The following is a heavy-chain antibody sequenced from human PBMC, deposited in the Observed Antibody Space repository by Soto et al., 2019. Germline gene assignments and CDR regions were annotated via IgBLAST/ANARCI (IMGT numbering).Heavy chain of an antibody. CDR3: ASSSDIVVVPAATVNGLDY. D-gene: IGHD2-2*01. CDR2: IIPILGIA. J-gene: IGHJ4*02. Sequence: SVKVSCKASGGTFSSYTISWVRQAPGQGLEWMGRIIPILGIANYAQKFQGRVTITADKSTSTAYMELSSLRSEDTAVYYCASSSDIVVVPAATVNGLDYCGQGTLVTVSS. V-gene: IGHV1-69*02. CDR1: GGTFSSYT.